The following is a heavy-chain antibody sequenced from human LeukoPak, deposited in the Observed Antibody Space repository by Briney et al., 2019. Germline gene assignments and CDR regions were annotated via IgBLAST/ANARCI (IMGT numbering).Heavy chain of an antibody. J-gene: IGHJ6*04. CDR3: ARGWRKFGELFNYYYYYGMDV. CDR1: GFTFSDYY. V-gene: IGHV3-11*06. CDR2: ISSSSSYI. D-gene: IGHD3-10*01. Sequence: GGSLRLSCAASGFTFSDYYMSWIRQAPGKGLEWVSYISSSSSYINYADSVKGRFTISRDNAKNSLYLQMNSLRAEDTAVYYCARGWRKFGELFNYYYYYGMDVWGKGTTVTVSS.